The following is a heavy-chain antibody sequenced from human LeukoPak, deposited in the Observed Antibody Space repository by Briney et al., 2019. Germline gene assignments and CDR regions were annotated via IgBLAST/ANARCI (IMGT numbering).Heavy chain of an antibody. D-gene: IGHD1-20*01. CDR2: INWNGGST. J-gene: IGHJ4*02. V-gene: IGHV3-20*04. CDR1: GFIFSSYD. CDR3: ARGTRNWNDVGDTFDY. Sequence: PGGSLRLSCVGSGFIFSSYDMGWVRQAPGKGLEWVSGINWNGGSTGYADSVKGRFTISRDNAKNSLYLQMNSLRAEDTALYYCARGTRNWNDVGDTFDYWGQGTLVTVSS.